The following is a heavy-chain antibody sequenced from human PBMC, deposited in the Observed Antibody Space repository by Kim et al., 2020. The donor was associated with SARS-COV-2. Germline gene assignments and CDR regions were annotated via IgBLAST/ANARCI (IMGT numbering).Heavy chain of an antibody. Sequence: GGSLRLSCAASGFTFSNYAMTWVRQPPGKGLEWVSGINGRGATTYYADSVKGRFTISRDNSKNTLYLQMNSLRAEDAALYYCAKDGGNFYDTTGSFYWYFDVWGRGTLVTVSS. CDR2: INGRGATT. D-gene: IGHD3-22*01. V-gene: IGHV3-23*01. CDR3: AKDGGNFYDTTGSFYWYFDV. CDR1: GFTFSNYA. J-gene: IGHJ2*01.